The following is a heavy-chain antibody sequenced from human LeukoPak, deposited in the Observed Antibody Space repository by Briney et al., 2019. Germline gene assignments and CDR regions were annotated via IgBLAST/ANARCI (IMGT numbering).Heavy chain of an antibody. J-gene: IGHJ4*02. CDR2: IYHSGST. CDR1: GGSISSSNW. D-gene: IGHD6-6*01. CDR3: ARWHLVLRYFDY. V-gene: IGHV4-4*02. Sequence: SETLSLTCAVSGGSISSSNWWSWVRQPPGKGLEWIGEIYHSGSTNYNPSLKSRVTISVDTSKNQFSLKLSSVTAADTAVYYCARWHLVLRYFDYWGQGTLVTVSS.